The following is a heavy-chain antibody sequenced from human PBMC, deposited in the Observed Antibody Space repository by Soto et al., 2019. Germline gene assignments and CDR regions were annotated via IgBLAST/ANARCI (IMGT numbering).Heavy chain of an antibody. V-gene: IGHV4-34*01. CDR3: SSGRN. CDR2: IKDDRNA. CDR1: GGSLSGFY. Sequence: QVRLYQWGVGLLKPSETLSLTCTLSGGSLSGFYWSWVRQPPGKGLEWIGEIKDDRNAKYNPTLKSRVTISMDTSKNPFSLNLTSVTAADTAVYFCSSGRNWGQGTLVTVSS. J-gene: IGHJ4*02.